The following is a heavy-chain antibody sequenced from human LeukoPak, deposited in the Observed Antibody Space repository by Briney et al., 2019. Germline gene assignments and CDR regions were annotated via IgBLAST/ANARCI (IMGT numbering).Heavy chain of an antibody. V-gene: IGHV4-39*01. CDR3: ARRVGYCSSTSCYELDY. J-gene: IGHJ4*02. CDR2: IYYSGST. D-gene: IGHD2-2*01. Sequence: PSETLSLTCTVSGGSISSSSYYWGWIRQPPGKGLEWIGSIYYSGSTYYNPSLKSRVTKSVDTSKNQFSLKLSSVTAADTAVYYCARRVGYCSSTSCYELDYWGQGTLVTVSS. CDR1: GGSISSSSYY.